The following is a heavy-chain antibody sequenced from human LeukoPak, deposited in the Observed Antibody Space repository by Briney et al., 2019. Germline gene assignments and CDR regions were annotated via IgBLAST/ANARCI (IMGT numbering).Heavy chain of an antibody. V-gene: IGHV3-30*04. CDR3: AGGASYSSSKTEFDY. CDR2: ISYDGSNK. D-gene: IGHD6-6*01. CDR1: GFTFSSYA. Sequence: GGSLRLSCAASGFTFSSYAMHWVRQAPGKGLEWVAVISYDGSNKYYADSVKGRFTISRDNSKNTLYLQMNSLRAEDTAVYYCAGGASYSSSKTEFDYWGQGTLVTVSS. J-gene: IGHJ4*02.